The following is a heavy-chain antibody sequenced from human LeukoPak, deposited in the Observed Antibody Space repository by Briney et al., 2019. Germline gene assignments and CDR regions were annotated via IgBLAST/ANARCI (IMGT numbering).Heavy chain of an antibody. V-gene: IGHV4-34*01. J-gene: IGHJ6*02. D-gene: IGHD5-24*01. CDR2: INHSGST. Sequence: SETLSLTCAVYGGSFSGYYWSWIRQPPGKGLEWIGEINHSGSTNYNPSLKSRVTISVDTSKNQFSLKLSSVTAADTAVYYCARSEERDGRWLQSIYYYYYGMDVWGQGTTVTVSS. CDR1: GGSFSGYY. CDR3: ARSEERDGRWLQSIYYYYYGMDV.